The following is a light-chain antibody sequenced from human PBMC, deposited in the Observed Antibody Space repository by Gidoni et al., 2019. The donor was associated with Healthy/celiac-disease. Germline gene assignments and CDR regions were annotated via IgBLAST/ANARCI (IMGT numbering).Light chain of an antibody. V-gene: IGLV1-40*01. J-gene: IGLJ2*01. Sequence: QSVLTQPPSVSGAPGQRVTISCTGSSSNLGAGYDVHWYPQLPGTAPKLLIYGNSNRPSGVPDRFSGSKSGTSASLAITGLQAEDEADYYCQSYDSSLSGYVVFGGGTKLTVL. CDR3: QSYDSSLSGYVV. CDR2: GNS. CDR1: SSNLGAGYD.